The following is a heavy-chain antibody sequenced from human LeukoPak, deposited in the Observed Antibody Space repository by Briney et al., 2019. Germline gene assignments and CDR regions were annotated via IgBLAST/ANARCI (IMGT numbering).Heavy chain of an antibody. CDR3: AKNEGRSIAVAGTYFYY. CDR2: ISGSGGST. V-gene: IGHV3-23*01. J-gene: IGHJ4*02. D-gene: IGHD6-19*01. Sequence: GGSLRLSCAASGFTFSSYAMSWVRQAPGKGLEWVSVISGSGGSTYYADSVKGRFTISRDNSKNTLYLQMNSLRAEDTAVYYCAKNEGRSIAVAGTYFYYWGQESLVTASS. CDR1: GFTFSSYA.